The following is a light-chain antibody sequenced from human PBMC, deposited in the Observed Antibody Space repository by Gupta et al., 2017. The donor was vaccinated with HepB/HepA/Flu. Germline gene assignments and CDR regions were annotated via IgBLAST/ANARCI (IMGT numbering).Light chain of an antibody. CDR3: QENNNSHT. J-gene: IGKJ4*01. V-gene: IGKV3-15*01. Sequence: EIVMTQSPDTLSVSPGERATLSCRASQRISSNLAWYQKKPGQAPRLLMYGASTRATGIPDRFSGSGSGTEFTLTSSSLQSEDFAVYYWQENNNSHTFGRGTKLEIK. CDR1: QRISSN. CDR2: GAS.